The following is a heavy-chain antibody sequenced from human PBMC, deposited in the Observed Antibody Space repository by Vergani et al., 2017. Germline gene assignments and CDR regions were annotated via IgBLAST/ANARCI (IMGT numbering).Heavy chain of an antibody. Sequence: QVQLVASGGGFVRPGGPLRLSCAASGFIFSDYYMTWIRQTPGKGLEWLAHISDSGVTKMYAESLKGRFTVSRDNTKNLLILQMKTLKVDDTATYYCGGKQSPASLMNKPIDIWGQGTLVTVSS. V-gene: IGHV3-11*01. CDR2: ISDSGVTK. D-gene: IGHD1/OR15-1a*01. J-gene: IGHJ5*02. CDR1: GFIFSDYY. CDR3: GGKQSPASLMNKPIDI.